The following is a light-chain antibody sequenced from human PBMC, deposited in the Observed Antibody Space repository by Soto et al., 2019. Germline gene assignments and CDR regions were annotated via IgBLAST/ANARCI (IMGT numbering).Light chain of an antibody. CDR2: DAS. V-gene: IGKV1-5*01. CDR3: QQYNSYPHT. J-gene: IGKJ2*01. Sequence: DIQMTQSPSTLSASVGDRVTITCRASQSISSWLAWYQQKPGKAPKLLIYDASTLESGVPSRFSGSGSGTEFPLTISSLQPDDFVTYYCQQYNSYPHTFGQGTKLEIK. CDR1: QSISSW.